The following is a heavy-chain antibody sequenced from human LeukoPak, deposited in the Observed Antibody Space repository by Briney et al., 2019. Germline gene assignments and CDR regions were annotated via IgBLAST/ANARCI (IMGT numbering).Heavy chain of an antibody. V-gene: IGHV4-34*01. D-gene: IGHD6-6*01. Sequence: SETLSLTCAVYGGSFSGYYWSWIRQPPGKGLEWIGEINHSGSTNYNPSLKSRVTISVDTSKNQFSLKLSSETAADTAVYYCARGRGYSSSSGRALAWFDPWGQGTLVTVSS. CDR1: GGSFSGYY. CDR3: ARGRGYSSSSGRALAWFDP. J-gene: IGHJ5*02. CDR2: INHSGST.